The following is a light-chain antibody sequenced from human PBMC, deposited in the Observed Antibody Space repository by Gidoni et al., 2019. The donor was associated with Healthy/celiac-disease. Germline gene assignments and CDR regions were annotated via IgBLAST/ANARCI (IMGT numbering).Light chain of an antibody. V-gene: IGKV1-5*03. J-gene: IGKJ1*01. CDR3: QQYNSYSS. CDR1: QSISSW. Sequence: DIQMTQSPSTLSASVGDRVTITCRASQSISSWLAWYQQKPGKAPKLLIYKASSIESGVPSRFSGSGSGTEFTLTIIRLQPDDFATYYCQQYNSYSSFGQGTKVEIK. CDR2: KAS.